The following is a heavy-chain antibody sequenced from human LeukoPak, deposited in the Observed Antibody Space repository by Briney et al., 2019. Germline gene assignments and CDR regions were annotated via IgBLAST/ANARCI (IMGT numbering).Heavy chain of an antibody. D-gene: IGHD2-2*01. J-gene: IGHJ5*02. CDR3: AKDKKVPADTNWFDP. CDR2: ISGSGGST. CDR1: GFTLSSYE. V-gene: IGHV3-23*01. Sequence: GGSLRLSCTASGFTLSSYETSWIRQAPGKGLEWVSAISGSGGSTYYADSVKGRFTISRDNSKNTLYLQMYSLRAEDTAVYYCAKDKKVPADTNWFDPWGQGTLVTVSS.